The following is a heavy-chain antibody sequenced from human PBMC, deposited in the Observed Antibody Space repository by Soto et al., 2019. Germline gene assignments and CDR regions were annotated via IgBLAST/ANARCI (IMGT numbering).Heavy chain of an antibody. D-gene: IGHD3-3*01. CDR2: ISSSSSYT. Sequence: QVQLVESGGGLVKPGGSLRLSCAASGFTFSDYYMSWIRQAPGKGLEWVSYISSSSSYTNYADSVKGRFTISRDNAKNPLYLQMNSLRAEDTAVYYCARELARITIFGLPKRGGLHYWGHGTLVTVSS. V-gene: IGHV3-11*06. CDR3: ARELARITIFGLPKRGGLHY. J-gene: IGHJ4*01. CDR1: GFTFSDYY.